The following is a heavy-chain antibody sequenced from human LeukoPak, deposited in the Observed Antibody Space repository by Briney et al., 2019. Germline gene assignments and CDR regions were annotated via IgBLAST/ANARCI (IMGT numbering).Heavy chain of an antibody. CDR1: GFTFDDYA. Sequence: GGSLRLSCAASGFTFDDYAMHWVRQAPGKGLEWVSGISWNSGSIGYADSVKGRFTISRDNAKNSLYLQMNSLRAEDTALYHCARERGYHGSPFDYWGQGTLVTVSS. D-gene: IGHD3-10*01. CDR3: ARERGYHGSPFDY. V-gene: IGHV3-9*01. CDR2: ISWNSGSI. J-gene: IGHJ4*02.